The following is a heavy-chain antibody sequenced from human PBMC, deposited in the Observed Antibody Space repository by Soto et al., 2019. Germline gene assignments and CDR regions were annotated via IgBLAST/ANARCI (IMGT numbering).Heavy chain of an antibody. CDR1: GFSFSTYG. CDR3: ARDPVVAAGTGGDY. J-gene: IGHJ4*02. CDR2: IWSDGSNK. D-gene: IGHD6-13*01. Sequence: GGSLRLSCAASGFSFSTYGMHWVRQAPGKGLEWVAVIWSDGSNKYYADSVKGRFTISRDNSKNTLYLQMNSLRAEDTAVYYCARDPVVAAGTGGDYWGQGTLVTVSS. V-gene: IGHV3-33*01.